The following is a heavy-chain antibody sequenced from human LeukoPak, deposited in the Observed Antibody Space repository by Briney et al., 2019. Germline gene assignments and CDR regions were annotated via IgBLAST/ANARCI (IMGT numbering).Heavy chain of an antibody. CDR1: GFTFSSYS. J-gene: IGHJ4*02. Sequence: TGGSLRLSCAASGFTFSSYSMNWVRQAPGKGLEWVSSISSSSSYIYYADSVKGRSTTSRDNAKNSLYLQMNSLRAEDTAVYYCAKPMVRGAPDYWGQGTLVTVSS. D-gene: IGHD3-10*01. CDR2: ISSSSSYI. V-gene: IGHV3-21*01. CDR3: AKPMVRGAPDY.